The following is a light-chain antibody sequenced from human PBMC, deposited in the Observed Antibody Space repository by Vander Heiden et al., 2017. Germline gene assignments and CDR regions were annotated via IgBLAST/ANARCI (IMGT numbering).Light chain of an antibody. CDR1: QGISSY. V-gene: IGKV1-8*01. Sequence: AIRITQSPSSLSASTGDRVTITCRASQGISSYLAWYQQQPGKAPKLLNYAAATLESGVPSRLSGSGAGTDFTLTTGCLQSEDFATYYCHQYYSYPRTFGQGTKLEIK. CDR3: HQYYSYPRT. J-gene: IGKJ2*02. CDR2: AAA.